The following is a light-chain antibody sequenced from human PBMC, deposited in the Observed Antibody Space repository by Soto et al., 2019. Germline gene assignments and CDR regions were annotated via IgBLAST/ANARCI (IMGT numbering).Light chain of an antibody. Sequence: QSALTQPASVSGSPGQSITISCTGTSSDVGNYKYVSWYQQHPGKAPKLMIYEVSNRPSGVSNRFSCSKSGNTASLTTSGLQAEDETDYYCFSYTSSGTYVFGTGTKVTVL. CDR2: EVS. J-gene: IGLJ1*01. CDR3: FSYTSSGTYV. V-gene: IGLV2-14*01. CDR1: SSDVGNYKY.